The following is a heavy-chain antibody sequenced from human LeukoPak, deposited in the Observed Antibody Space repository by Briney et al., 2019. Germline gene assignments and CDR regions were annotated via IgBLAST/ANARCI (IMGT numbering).Heavy chain of an antibody. CDR3: ARVGTRSIAARPAY. J-gene: IGHJ4*02. D-gene: IGHD6-6*01. CDR1: GYTFTGYY. V-gene: IGHV1-2*02. Sequence: ASVKVSCKASGYTFTGYYMHWVRQAPGQGLEWMGWINPNSGGTNYAQKFQGRVTMTRDTSISTAYMELSRLRSDDTAVYYCARVGTRSIAARPAYWGQGTRVTVSS. CDR2: INPNSGGT.